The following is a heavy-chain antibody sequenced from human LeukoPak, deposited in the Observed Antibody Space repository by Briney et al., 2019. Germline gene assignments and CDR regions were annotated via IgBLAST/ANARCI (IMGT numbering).Heavy chain of an antibody. CDR3: ARGRYCSADICSGGDAFDI. CDR2: IYTRWST. CDR1: GGSINNYY. V-gene: IGHV4-4*07. Sequence: SETLSLTCTVSGGSINNYYWSWIRQPAGKGLEWIGRIYTRWSTNYNPSLKSRVTMSVDTSKNQFSLKLSSVTGADTAVYYCARGRYCSADICSGGDAFDIWGQGTMVSVSS. J-gene: IGHJ3*02. D-gene: IGHD2-15*01.